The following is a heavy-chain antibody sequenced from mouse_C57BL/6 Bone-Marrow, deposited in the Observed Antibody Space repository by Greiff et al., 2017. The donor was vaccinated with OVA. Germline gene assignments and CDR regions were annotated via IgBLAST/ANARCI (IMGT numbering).Heavy chain of an antibody. CDR2: IDPVNGDT. CDR3: TTGLGGFAY. J-gene: IGHJ3*01. CDR1: GFNIKDDY. Sequence: EVQLQQSGAELVRPGASVKLSCTASGFNIKDDYMHWVKQRPEQGLEWIGWIDPVNGDTEYASKVQGKATITADTSANTAYLQLSSLAAEDTAVYYCTTGLGGFAYWGQGTLVTVAA. D-gene: IGHD2-4*01. V-gene: IGHV14-4*01.